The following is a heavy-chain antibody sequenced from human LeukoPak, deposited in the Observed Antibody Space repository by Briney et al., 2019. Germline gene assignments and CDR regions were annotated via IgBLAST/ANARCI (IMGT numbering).Heavy chain of an antibody. CDR2: IYYSGST. CDR3: ARVLYCSGGSCYLRYYYYYYGMDV. D-gene: IGHD2-15*01. J-gene: IGHJ6*02. V-gene: IGHV4-30-4*01. Sequence: SETLSLTCTVSGGSISSGDYYWSWIRQPPGKGLEWIGYIYYSGSTYYNPSLKSRVTISVDTSKNQFFLKLSSVTAADTAVYYCARVLYCSGGSCYLRYYYYYYGMDVWGQGTTVTVSS. CDR1: GGSISSGDYY.